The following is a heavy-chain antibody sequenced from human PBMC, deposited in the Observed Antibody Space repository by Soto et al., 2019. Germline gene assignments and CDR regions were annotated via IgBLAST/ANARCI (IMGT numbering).Heavy chain of an antibody. V-gene: IGHV4-39*07. CDR2: IYHSGST. D-gene: IGHD2-15*01. CDR3: ARTCSGGSCYFGGYFDY. Sequence: PSETLSLTCTVSGGSISSSSYYWGWIRQPPGKGLEWIGEIYHSGSTNYNPSLKSRVTISVDKSKNQFSLKLSSVTAADTAVYYCARTCSGGSCYFGGYFDYWGQGTLVTVSS. J-gene: IGHJ4*02. CDR1: GGSISSSSYY.